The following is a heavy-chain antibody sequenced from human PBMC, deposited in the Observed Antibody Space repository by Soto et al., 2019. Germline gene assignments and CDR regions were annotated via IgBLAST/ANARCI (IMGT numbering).Heavy chain of an antibody. CDR3: ARDFGPVVHRHDFWSGYYSHYYYGMDV. J-gene: IGHJ6*02. V-gene: IGHV3-30*03. Sequence: QVQLVESGGGVVQPGRSLRLSCAASGFTFSSYGMHWVRQAPGKGLEWVAVISYDGSNKYYADSVKGRFTISRDNAKNSLYLQMNSLRAEDTAVYYCARDFGPVVHRHDFWSGYYSHYYYGMDVWGQGTTVTVSS. D-gene: IGHD3-3*01. CDR2: ISYDGSNK. CDR1: GFTFSSYG.